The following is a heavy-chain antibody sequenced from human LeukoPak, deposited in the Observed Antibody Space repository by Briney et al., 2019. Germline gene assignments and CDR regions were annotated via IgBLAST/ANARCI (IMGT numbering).Heavy chain of an antibody. CDR2: IKQDGSEK. CDR3: ARDIGHYYDSSGSYS. CDR1: GFTFSSYW. D-gene: IGHD3-22*01. J-gene: IGHJ4*02. V-gene: IGHV3-7*01. Sequence: GGSLRLSCAASGFTFSSYWMSWVRQAPGKGLEWVANIKQDGSEKYYVDSVKGQFTISRDNAKNSLYLRMNSLRAEDTAVYYCARDIGHYYDSSGSYSWGQGTLVTVSS.